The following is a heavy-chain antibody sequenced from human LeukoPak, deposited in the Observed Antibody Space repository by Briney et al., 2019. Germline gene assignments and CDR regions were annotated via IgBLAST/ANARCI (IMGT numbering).Heavy chain of an antibody. CDR3: ARDQYYYDSSGYYYGGHFDY. CDR1: GGTFSSYA. Sequence: SVKVSCKASGGTFSSYAISWVRQAPGQGLEWMGGIIPIFGTANYAQKFQGRVTITADKSTSTAYMELSSLRSEDTAVYYCARDQYYYDSSGYYYGGHFDYWGQGTLVTVSS. CDR2: IIPIFGTA. J-gene: IGHJ4*02. V-gene: IGHV1-69*06. D-gene: IGHD3-22*01.